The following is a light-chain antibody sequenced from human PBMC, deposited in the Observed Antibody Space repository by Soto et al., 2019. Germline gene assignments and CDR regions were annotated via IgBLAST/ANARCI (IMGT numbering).Light chain of an antibody. Sequence: QVVVTQEPSLTVSPGETVTLTCGSSTGAVTSGHYPYWFQQKPGQAPRTLIYDTSSKHSWTPARFSGSLLGGKAALTLSGAQPEDEAAYYCLLSYSGAHVVFGGGTKLTVL. CDR3: LLSYSGAHVV. CDR1: TGAVTSGHY. V-gene: IGLV7-46*01. J-gene: IGLJ2*01. CDR2: DTS.